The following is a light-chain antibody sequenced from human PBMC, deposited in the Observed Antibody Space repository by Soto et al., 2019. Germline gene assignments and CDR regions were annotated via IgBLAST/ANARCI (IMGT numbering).Light chain of an antibody. CDR1: QGIGDT. CDR3: QHYVTWPLT. J-gene: IGKJ4*01. Sequence: EIVMTQSPATLSGSPGEGATLSCRASQGIGDTLAWYQQKPGQPPRLLIYDTSIRATGVPARFSGSRSGAEFTLTISSLQSEDFAVYYCQHYVTWPLTFGGGTKVESK. CDR2: DTS. V-gene: IGKV3-15*01.